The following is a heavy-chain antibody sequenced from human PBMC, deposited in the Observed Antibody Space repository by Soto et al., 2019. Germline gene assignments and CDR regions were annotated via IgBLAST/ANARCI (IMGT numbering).Heavy chain of an antibody. CDR3: AKDKGQWLAPYYYGMDV. Sequence: EVQLVESGGGLVQPGRSLRLSCAASGFTFDDYAMHWVRQARGKGLEWVSRISWDSGSIGYADSVKGRFTISRDNAKNSLYLQMNSLRPEDTALYYCAKDKGQWLAPYYYGMDVWGQGTTVTVSS. V-gene: IGHV3-9*01. CDR2: ISWDSGSI. D-gene: IGHD6-19*01. J-gene: IGHJ6*02. CDR1: GFTFDDYA.